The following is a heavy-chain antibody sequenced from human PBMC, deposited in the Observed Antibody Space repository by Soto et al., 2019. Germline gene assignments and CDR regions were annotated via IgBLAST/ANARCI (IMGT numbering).Heavy chain of an antibody. D-gene: IGHD3-22*01. V-gene: IGHV4-30-4*01. Sequence: PSETLSLTCTVSGGSISSGDYYWSWIRQPPGKGLEWIGYIYYSGSTYYKSSLKSRVIISIDTSKNQFSLKLSSVTAADTAVYYCARGSYYDSSGYRPPAEYFQHWGQGTLVTVSS. CDR1: GGSISSGDYY. J-gene: IGHJ1*01. CDR2: IYYSGST. CDR3: ARGSYYDSSGYRPPAEYFQH.